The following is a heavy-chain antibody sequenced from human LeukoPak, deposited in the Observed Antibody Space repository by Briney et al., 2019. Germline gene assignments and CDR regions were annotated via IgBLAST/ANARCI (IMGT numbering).Heavy chain of an antibody. CDR1: GFTFDDYA. Sequence: GGSLRLSCAASGFTFDDYAMHWVRQAPGKGLEWVSLISGDGGSTYYADSVKGRFTISRDNSKNSLYLQMNSLRTEVTALYYCARPAAAGLDYWGQGTLVTVSS. CDR2: ISGDGGST. CDR3: ARPAAAGLDY. J-gene: IGHJ4*02. D-gene: IGHD6-13*01. V-gene: IGHV3-43*02.